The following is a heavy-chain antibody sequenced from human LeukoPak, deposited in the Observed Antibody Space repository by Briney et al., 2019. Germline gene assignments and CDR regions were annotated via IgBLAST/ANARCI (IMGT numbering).Heavy chain of an antibody. CDR1: GGTFSSYA. D-gene: IGHD1-7*01. V-gene: IGHV1-69*04. Sequence: SVKVSYKASGGTFSSYAISWVRQAPGQGLEWMGRIIPILGIANYAQKFQGRVTITADKSTSTAYMELSSLRSEDTAVYYCARDERNWNYNLASQTYDWGQGTLVTVSS. CDR2: IIPILGIA. J-gene: IGHJ4*02. CDR3: ARDERNWNYNLASQTYD.